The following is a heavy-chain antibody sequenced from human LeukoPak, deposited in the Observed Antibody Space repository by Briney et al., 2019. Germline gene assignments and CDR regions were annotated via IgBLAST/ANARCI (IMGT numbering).Heavy chain of an antibody. D-gene: IGHD3-10*01. J-gene: IGHJ4*02. CDR3: ARRLMGVRGVPDY. V-gene: IGHV4-34*01. CDR1: GVSMSSYF. Sequence: SETLSLTCTVSGVSMSSYFWSWIRQPPGKGLEWIGEINHSGSTNYNPSLKSRVTISVDTSKNQFSLKLSSVTAADTAVYYCARRLMGVRGVPDYWGQGTLVTVSS. CDR2: INHSGST.